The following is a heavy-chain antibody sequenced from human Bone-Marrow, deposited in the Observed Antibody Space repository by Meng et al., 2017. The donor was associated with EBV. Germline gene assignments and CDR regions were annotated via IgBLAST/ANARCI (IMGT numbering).Heavy chain of an antibody. D-gene: IGHD1-14*01. CDR2: LNEDGSTT. Sequence: VQLVESGGALVQPGXSLRLSCSASGFTFSSYWMHWVRQVPGKGLVWVSRLNEDGSTTTYADSVKGRFTISRDNAKNTLYLKMNSLRAEDTAVYYCSRDLAGSNDYWGQGTLVTVSS. CDR3: SRDLAGSNDY. CDR1: GFTFSSYW. V-gene: IGHV3-74*01. J-gene: IGHJ4*02.